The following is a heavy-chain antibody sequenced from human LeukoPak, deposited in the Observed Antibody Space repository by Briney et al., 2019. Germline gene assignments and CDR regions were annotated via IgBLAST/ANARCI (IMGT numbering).Heavy chain of an antibody. V-gene: IGHV4-39*07. D-gene: IGHD2-15*01. CDR2: INHSGST. CDR3: AGIVGFVVVVLDY. Sequence: SETLSLTCTVSGGSISSSSYYWGWTRQPPGKGLEWIGEINHSGSTNYNPSLKSRVTISVDTSKNQFSLKLSSVTAADTAVYYCAGIVGFVVVVLDYWGQGTLVTVSS. J-gene: IGHJ4*02. CDR1: GGSISSSSYY.